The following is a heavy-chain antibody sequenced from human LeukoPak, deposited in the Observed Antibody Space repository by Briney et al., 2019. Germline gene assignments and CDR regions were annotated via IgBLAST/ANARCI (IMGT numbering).Heavy chain of an antibody. Sequence: GGSLGLSCAASGFTFSSYSMNWVRQAPGKGLEWVSSISSSSSYIYYADSVKGRFTISRDNAKNSLYLQMNSLRAEDTAVYYCAREGVFCSSTSCYSPHRRGQGTLVTVSS. D-gene: IGHD2-2*01. CDR3: AREGVFCSSTSCYSPHR. CDR2: ISSSSSYI. J-gene: IGHJ4*02. CDR1: GFTFSSYS. V-gene: IGHV3-21*01.